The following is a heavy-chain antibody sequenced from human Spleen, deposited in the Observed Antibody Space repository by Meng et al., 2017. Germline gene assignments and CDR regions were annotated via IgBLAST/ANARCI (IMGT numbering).Heavy chain of an antibody. V-gene: IGHV4-31*04. CDR2: MYYSGST. J-gene: IGHJ5*02. CDR3: AANRDGFDP. Sequence: QIRLTVSGHGLGKASQTPSLSLTVSGGSISSGGYAWSWIRQHPGKCLEWIGHMYYSGSTYYNPSLKSRVTISVDTTQNQFSLKLSSVTAADTAVYYCAANRDGFDPWGQGTLVTVSS. CDR1: GGSISSGGYA.